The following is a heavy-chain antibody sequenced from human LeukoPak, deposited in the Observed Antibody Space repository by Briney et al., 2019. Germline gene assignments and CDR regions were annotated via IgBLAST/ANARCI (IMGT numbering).Heavy chain of an antibody. J-gene: IGHJ6*02. CDR2: INHSGST. V-gene: IGHV4-30-4*08. D-gene: IGHD3-9*01. Sequence: SQTLSLTCTVSGGSISSGDYYWSWIRQPPGKGLEWIEEINHSGSTNYNPSLKSRVTISVDTSKNQFSLKLSSVTAADTAVYYCARRTHFDRTSYYYYYYGMDVWGQGTTVTVSS. CDR3: ARRTHFDRTSYYYYYYGMDV. CDR1: GGSISSGDYY.